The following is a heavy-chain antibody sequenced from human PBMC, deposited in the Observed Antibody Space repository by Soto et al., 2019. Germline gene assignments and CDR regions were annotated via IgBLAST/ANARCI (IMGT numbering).Heavy chain of an antibody. CDR3: ARGGVDMGIAARRGHRDYGMDV. CDR1: GYAFTNYN. V-gene: IGHV1-46*01. J-gene: IGHJ6*02. D-gene: IGHD6-6*01. Sequence: ASVKVSCKASGYAFTNYNIHWVRQAPGQGLQWMGEVNPGRGTAGYAETFQGRVTMTRNASTRTVYMVLTRLTPEDTAVYYCARGGVDMGIAARRGHRDYGMDVWGQGTTVTVSS. CDR2: VNPGRGTA.